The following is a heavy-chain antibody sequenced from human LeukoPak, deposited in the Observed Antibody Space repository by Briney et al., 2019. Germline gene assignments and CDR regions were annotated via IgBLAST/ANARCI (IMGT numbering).Heavy chain of an antibody. CDR3: ARDQGAQLWSSYYYYGMDV. CDR2: IYYGGST. J-gene: IGHJ6*02. D-gene: IGHD5-18*01. V-gene: IGHV4-31*03. CDR1: GGSISSGGYY. Sequence: SSQTLSLTCTVSGGSISSGGYYWSWIRQHPGKGLEWIGYIYYGGSTYYNPSLKSRVTISVDTSKNQFSLKLSSVTAADTAVYYCARDQGAQLWSSYYYYGMDVWGQGTTVTVSS.